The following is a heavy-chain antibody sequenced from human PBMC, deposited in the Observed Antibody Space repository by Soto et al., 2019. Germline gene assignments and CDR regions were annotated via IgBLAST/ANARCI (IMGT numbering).Heavy chain of an antibody. J-gene: IGHJ4*02. CDR2: IWYDGSNK. V-gene: IGHV3-33*01. D-gene: IGHD5-18*01. Sequence: QVQLVESGGGVVQPGRSLRLSCAASGFTFSSYGMHWVRQAPGMGLEWVAVIWYDGSNKYYADSVKGRFTISRDNSKNTLYLQTNSLTAEDTAVYYCARWAGYSYGFGYFDYWGQRTPVTVSS. CDR1: GFTFSSYG. CDR3: ARWAGYSYGFGYFDY.